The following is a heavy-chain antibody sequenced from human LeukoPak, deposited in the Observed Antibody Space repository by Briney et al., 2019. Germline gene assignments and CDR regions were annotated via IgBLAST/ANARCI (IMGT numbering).Heavy chain of an antibody. CDR1: GFTFSSYA. V-gene: IGHV3-23*01. J-gene: IGHJ3*02. CDR2: IGYSGDST. Sequence: GGSLRLSCAASGFTFSSYAMNWVRQAPGKGVEWVSGIGYSGDSTFYADSVKGRFTVSRDSSKNTLFLHMNRLRAQDTALYYCAKSPTVDAAFDIWGQGTMVTVSS. CDR3: AKSPTVDAAFDI. D-gene: IGHD4-23*01.